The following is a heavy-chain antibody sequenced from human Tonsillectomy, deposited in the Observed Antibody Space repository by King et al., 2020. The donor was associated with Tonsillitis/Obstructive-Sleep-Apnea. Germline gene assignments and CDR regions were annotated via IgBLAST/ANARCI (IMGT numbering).Heavy chain of an antibody. CDR1: DGAISSYY. Sequence: HVQLQESGPGLVKPSETLSLTCTVSDGAISSYYWNWIRQAPGKGLEWIGYIHYSGSTNYNPSLKSRVTISVDTSKNRFFLNLSSVTAADTAVYYCARLKPDMVVVPTPISFWFVSWGQGALVTVSS. D-gene: IGHD2-2*01. V-gene: IGHV4-59*08. CDR2: IHYSGST. J-gene: IGHJ5*01. CDR3: ARLKPDMVVVPTPISFWFVS.